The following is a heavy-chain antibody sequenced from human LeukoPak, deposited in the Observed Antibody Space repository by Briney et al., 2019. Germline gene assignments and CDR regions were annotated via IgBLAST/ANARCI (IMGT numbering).Heavy chain of an antibody. V-gene: IGHV3-74*01. D-gene: IGHD3-22*01. CDR1: GFTFSSYW. J-gene: IGHJ4*02. CDR2: INSDGSST. Sequence: GGSLRLSCAASGFTFSSYWMHWVRQAPGKGLVWVSLINSDGSSTSYADSVKGRFTISRDNAKNTLYLQMNSLRAEDTAVYYCARAGYYYDSSGYYYFDYWGQGTLVTVSS. CDR3: ARAGYYYDSSGYYYFDY.